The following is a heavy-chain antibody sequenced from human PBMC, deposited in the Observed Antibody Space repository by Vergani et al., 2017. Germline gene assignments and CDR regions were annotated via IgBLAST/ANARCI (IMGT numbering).Heavy chain of an antibody. CDR3: ARQGMNSSSWYAYYYYYMDV. CDR2: IDPSDSYT. CDR1: GYSFTSYW. V-gene: IGHV5-10-1*03. Sequence: EVQLVQSGAEVKKPGESLRISCKGSGYSFTSYWISWVRQMPGKGLEWMGRIDPSDSYTNYSPSFQGHVTISADKSISTAYLQWSSLKASDTAMYYCARQGMNSSSWYAYYYYYMDVWGKGTTVTVSS. D-gene: IGHD6-13*01. J-gene: IGHJ6*03.